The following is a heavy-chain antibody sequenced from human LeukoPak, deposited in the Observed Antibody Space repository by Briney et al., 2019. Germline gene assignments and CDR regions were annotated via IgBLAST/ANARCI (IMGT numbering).Heavy chain of an antibody. CDR3: AMKFSGDYYYMDV. D-gene: IGHD3-10*01. Sequence: GGSLRLSCAASGLTIDDYGMSWVRQAPGKGLEWVSGVTWNGGSTGYADSVKGRFTIARDNAKNSLYLQMNSLRAEDTALYYCAMKFSGDYYYMDVWGKGTTVTVSS. CDR2: VTWNGGST. V-gene: IGHV3-20*04. J-gene: IGHJ6*03. CDR1: GLTIDDYG.